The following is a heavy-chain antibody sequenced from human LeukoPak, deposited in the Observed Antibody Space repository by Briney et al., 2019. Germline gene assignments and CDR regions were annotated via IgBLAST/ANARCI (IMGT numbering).Heavy chain of an antibody. D-gene: IGHD2-2*01. CDR3: ARSPTGYCSSTSCRYNWFDP. CDR1: GGSISSSNW. CDR2: IYHSGST. J-gene: IGHJ5*02. V-gene: IGHV4-4*02. Sequence: SGTLSLTCAVSGGSISSSNWWSWVRQPPGKGLEWIGEIYHSGSTNYNPSLKSRVTISVDTSENQFSLKLSSVTAADTAMYYCARSPTGYCSSTSCRYNWFDPWGQGTLVTVSS.